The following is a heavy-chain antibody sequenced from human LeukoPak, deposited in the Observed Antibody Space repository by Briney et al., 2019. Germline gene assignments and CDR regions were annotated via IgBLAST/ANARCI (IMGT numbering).Heavy chain of an antibody. V-gene: IGHV3-30-3*01. CDR1: AFTFISYA. CDR2: ISYDGSNK. D-gene: IGHD3-10*01. CDR3: ARDMNYYGSGSYPTPFDY. J-gene: IGHJ4*02. Sequence: GGSLRLSCAAAAFTFISYAMHWVRQDPGKGLEWPAVISYDGSNKYYTDSVKGRFTISRDKSKNTLYLQMNSLRAEDTAVYYCARDMNYYGSGSYPTPFDYWGQGTLVTVSS.